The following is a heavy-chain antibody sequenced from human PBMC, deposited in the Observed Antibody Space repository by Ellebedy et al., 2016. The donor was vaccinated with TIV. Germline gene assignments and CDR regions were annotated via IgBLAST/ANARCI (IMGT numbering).Heavy chain of an antibody. V-gene: IGHV3-21*01. J-gene: IGHJ2*01. Sequence: GESLKISXAASGFTFSSYSMNWVRQAPGKGLEWVSSISSSSSYIYYADSVKGRFTISRDNAKNSLYLQMNSLRAEDTAVYYCARDRAGTYWYFDLWGRGTLVTVSS. CDR2: ISSSSSYI. CDR3: ARDRAGTYWYFDL. CDR1: GFTFSSYS. D-gene: IGHD6-13*01.